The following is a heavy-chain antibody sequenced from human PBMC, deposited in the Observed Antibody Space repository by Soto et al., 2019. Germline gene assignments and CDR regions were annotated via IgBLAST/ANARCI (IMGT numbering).Heavy chain of an antibody. Sequence: GGSLRLSCAASGFTFSSYWMHWVRQAPGKGLVWVSRIRSDGSSTSYADSVKGRFTISRDNAKNTLFLQMNSLRAEDTAVYYCAADRPQYCSGGSCYSDGFDPWGQGTLVTVSS. CDR3: AADRPQYCSGGSCYSDGFDP. D-gene: IGHD2-15*01. CDR1: GFTFSSYW. J-gene: IGHJ5*02. CDR2: IRSDGSST. V-gene: IGHV3-74*01.